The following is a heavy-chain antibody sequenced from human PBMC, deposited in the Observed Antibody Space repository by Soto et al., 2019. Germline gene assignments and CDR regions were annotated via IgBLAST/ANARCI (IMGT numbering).Heavy chain of an antibody. CDR2: ISYDGSNK. Sequence: QVQLVESGGGVVQPGRSLRLSCAASGFTFSSYGMPWVRQAPGKGLEWVAVISYDGSNKYYADSVKGRFTISRDNSKNTLYLQMNSLIAEDTAVYHCACTVEEEALDYWGQGTLVTVSS. CDR1: GFTFSSYG. D-gene: IGHD2-2*01. J-gene: IGHJ4*02. CDR3: ACTVEEEALDY. V-gene: IGHV3-30*03.